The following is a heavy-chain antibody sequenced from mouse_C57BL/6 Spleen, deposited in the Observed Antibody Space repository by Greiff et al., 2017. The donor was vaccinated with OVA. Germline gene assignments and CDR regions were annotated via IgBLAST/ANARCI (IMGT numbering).Heavy chain of an antibody. CDR3: ATYSNYAWFAY. D-gene: IGHD2-5*01. J-gene: IGHJ3*01. Sequence: VQLQQPGAELVKPGASVKVSCKASGYTFTSYWMHWVKQRPGQGLEWIGRFHPSDSDTNYNQKFKGKATLTVDKSSSTAYMQLSSLTSEDSAVYYCATYSNYAWFAYWGQGTLVTVSA. CDR1: GYTFTSYW. CDR2: FHPSDSDT. V-gene: IGHV1-74*01.